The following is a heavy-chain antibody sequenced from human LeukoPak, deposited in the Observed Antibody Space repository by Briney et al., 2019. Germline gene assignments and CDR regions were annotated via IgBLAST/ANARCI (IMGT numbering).Heavy chain of an antibody. CDR1: GYTFTSYG. D-gene: IGHD3-22*01. Sequence: ASVKVSCKSSGYTFTSYGISWVRQAPGQGLEWMGWISAYNGNTNYIQKFQGRATMTTDTSTSTAYMELRSLRSDDTAVYYCARDRRPTMIVLRGGFDPWGQGTLVTVSS. J-gene: IGHJ5*02. V-gene: IGHV1-18*01. CDR2: ISAYNGNT. CDR3: ARDRRPTMIVLRGGFDP.